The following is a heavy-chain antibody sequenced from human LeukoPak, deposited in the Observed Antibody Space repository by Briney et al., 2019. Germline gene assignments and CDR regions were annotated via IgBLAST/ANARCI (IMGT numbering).Heavy chain of an antibody. CDR2: IYSGGST. V-gene: IGHV3-53*01. CDR3: ARDRYDSSFLEIDY. Sequence: GGSLRLSCAASGFTVSSNYMSWVRQAPGKGLEWVSVIYSGGSTYYADSVKGRFTISRDNAKNSLYLQMNSPRAEDTAVYYCARDRYDSSFLEIDYWGQGTLVTVSS. CDR1: GFTVSSNY. J-gene: IGHJ4*02. D-gene: IGHD3-22*01.